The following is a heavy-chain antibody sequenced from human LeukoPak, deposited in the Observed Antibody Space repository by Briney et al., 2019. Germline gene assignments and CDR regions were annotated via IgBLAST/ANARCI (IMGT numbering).Heavy chain of an antibody. Sequence: ASVKVSCKAPGYTFTGYYVHWVRQAPGQGLEWMGRINPNSGGTNYAQKFQGRVTMTRDTSISTAYMELSRLRSDDTAVYYCARERGPITMVRGVIMRVFDYWGQGTLVTVSS. V-gene: IGHV1-2*06. CDR2: INPNSGGT. J-gene: IGHJ4*02. CDR1: GYTFTGYY. CDR3: ARERGPITMVRGVIMRVFDY. D-gene: IGHD3-10*01.